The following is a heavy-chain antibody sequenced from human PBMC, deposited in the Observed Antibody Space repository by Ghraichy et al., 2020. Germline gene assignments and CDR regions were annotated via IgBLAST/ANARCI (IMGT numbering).Heavy chain of an antibody. CDR1: GFTFGDYA. J-gene: IGHJ4*02. Sequence: GGSLRLSCAVSGFTFGDYAVHWVRQAPGKGLEWVALINWAGAATYYADSVKGRFTISRDNSKNSLYLQMNSLTDEDTAFYFCAKDMNLAVRGVLEFWGQGTLVTVSS. CDR2: INWAGAAT. V-gene: IGHV3-43D*04. D-gene: IGHD3-10*01. CDR3: AKDMNLAVRGVLEF.